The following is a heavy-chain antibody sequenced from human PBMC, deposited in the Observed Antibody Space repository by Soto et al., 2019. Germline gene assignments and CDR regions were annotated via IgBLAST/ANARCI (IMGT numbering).Heavy chain of an antibody. CDR3: VRRKLGDVFDI. CDR2: INHSGNT. J-gene: IGHJ4*03. D-gene: IGHD3-16*01. CDR1: GGTFSGYY. V-gene: IGHV4-34*08. Sequence: SETLSLTCAVYGGTFSGYYWSWIRQPPGKGLEWIGEINHSGNTYYNPSVKGRVTISVDRSKIQFSLSLQSVTAADTAVYFCVRRKLGDVFDIWGPGTLVTVPS.